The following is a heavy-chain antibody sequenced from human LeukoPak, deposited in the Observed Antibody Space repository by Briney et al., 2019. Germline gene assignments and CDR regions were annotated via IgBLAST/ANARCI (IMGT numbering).Heavy chain of an antibody. Sequence: PGGSLRLSCAASGFTFSSYWMSWVRQAPGKGLEWVANIKQDGSEMYYVDSVKGRFTISRDNAKSSLYLRMNSLSAEDTAVYYCARLPYGDARYFDYWGQGTLVTVSS. CDR2: IKQDGSEM. CDR3: ARLPYGDARYFDY. J-gene: IGHJ4*02. V-gene: IGHV3-7*01. D-gene: IGHD4-17*01. CDR1: GFTFSSYW.